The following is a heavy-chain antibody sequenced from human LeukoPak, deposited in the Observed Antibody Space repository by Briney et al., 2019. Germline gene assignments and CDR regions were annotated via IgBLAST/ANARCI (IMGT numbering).Heavy chain of an antibody. CDR1: GFIFSNYG. CDR2: IWYDGSNK. CDR3: ASRTPNWGGAFDI. D-gene: IGHD7-27*01. V-gene: IGHV3-33*01. Sequence: TGGSLRLSCAASGFIFSNYGMHWVRQAPGKGLEWVAVIWYDGSNKYYADSVKGRFTISRDNSKNMLYLEMNSLRAEDTAVYYCASRTPNWGGAFDIWGQGTMVTVSS. J-gene: IGHJ3*02.